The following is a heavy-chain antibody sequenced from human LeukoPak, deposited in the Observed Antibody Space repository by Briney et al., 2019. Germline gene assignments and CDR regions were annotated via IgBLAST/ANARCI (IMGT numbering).Heavy chain of an antibody. J-gene: IGHJ5*02. CDR1: GGSISSSTYY. D-gene: IGHD2-15*01. Sequence: SETLSLTCTVSGGSISSSTYYWSWIRQPPGKGLEWIGYIYYSGSTNYNPSLKSRVTISVDTSKNQFSLKLSSVTAADTAVYYCARLVVAATIWFDPWGQGTLVTVSS. V-gene: IGHV4-61*01. CDR3: ARLVVAATIWFDP. CDR2: IYYSGST.